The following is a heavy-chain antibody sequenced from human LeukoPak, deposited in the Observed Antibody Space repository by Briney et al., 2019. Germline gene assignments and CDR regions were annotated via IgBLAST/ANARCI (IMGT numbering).Heavy chain of an antibody. CDR3: ARDFVVVPAAYYFDY. D-gene: IGHD2-2*01. CDR1: GGSISSYF. J-gene: IGHJ4*02. Sequence: PSETLSLTCTVSGGSISSYFWSWIRQPARKGLEWIGHISTSGSTNYNPSLKSRVTMSVDTSKNQFSVKLNSVTAADTAVYFCARDFVVVPAAYYFDYWGQGTLVTVSS. V-gene: IGHV4-4*07. CDR2: ISTSGST.